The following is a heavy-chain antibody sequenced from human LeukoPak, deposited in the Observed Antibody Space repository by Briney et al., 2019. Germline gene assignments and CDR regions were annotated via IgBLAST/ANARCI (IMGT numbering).Heavy chain of an antibody. D-gene: IGHD1-26*01. CDR3: TRDSGTYNWFDP. J-gene: IGHJ5*02. CDR1: GFTFSGSA. V-gene: IGHV3-73*01. CDR2: IDKKDKGYATAT. Sequence: GGSLRLSCAASGFTFSGSAIHWVRQSSGKGLEWVGQIDKKDKGYATATAYAASVKGRFTISRDDSINTAYLQMKGLKTEDTALYYCTRDSGTYNWFDPWGQGTLVTVSS.